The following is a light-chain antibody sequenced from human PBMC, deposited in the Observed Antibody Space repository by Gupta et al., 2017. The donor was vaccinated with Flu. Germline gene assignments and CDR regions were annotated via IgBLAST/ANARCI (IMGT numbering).Light chain of an antibody. CDR2: DND. CDR1: SSNIGNNY. J-gene: IGLJ3*02. Sequence: QSVFMQPPSPPAVPGQKVTISPAGTSSNIGNNYVSWYQQIQGTAPKLLIYDNDKRPSGIPDRFSGSKSGTSATLGITGLQTGDEADYYCGAWDTSLSAWVFGGGSKLTVL. CDR3: GAWDTSLSAWV. V-gene: IGLV1-51*01.